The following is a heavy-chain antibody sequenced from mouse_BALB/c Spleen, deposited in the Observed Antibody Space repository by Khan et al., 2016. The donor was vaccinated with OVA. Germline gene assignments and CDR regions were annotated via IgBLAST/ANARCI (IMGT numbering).Heavy chain of an antibody. CDR2: INPTSGYT. Sequence: QVQLQQSGAELAKPGASVKMSCKASGYTFTTYWMHWVKQRPGQGLEWIGYINPTSGYTDYNEKFKDRAILSADKSSSTAYMQLSSLTSEDSAVYCCTRDRIDYWGQGTTLTVSS. J-gene: IGHJ2*01. CDR1: GYTFTTYW. V-gene: IGHV1-7*01. CDR3: TRDRIDY.